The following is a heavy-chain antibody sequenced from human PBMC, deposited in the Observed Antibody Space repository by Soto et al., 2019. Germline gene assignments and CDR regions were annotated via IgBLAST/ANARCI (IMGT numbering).Heavy chain of an antibody. CDR3: AREGYYDILTGYYPTFDY. Sequence: PSQTLSLTCAISGDSVSSNSAAWNWIRQSPSRGLERLGRTYYRSKWYNDYAVSVKSRITINPDTSKNQFSLQLNSVTPEDTAVYYCAREGYYDILTGYYPTFDYWGQGTLVTVSS. CDR1: GDSVSSNSAA. D-gene: IGHD3-9*01. J-gene: IGHJ4*02. V-gene: IGHV6-1*01. CDR2: TYYRSKWYN.